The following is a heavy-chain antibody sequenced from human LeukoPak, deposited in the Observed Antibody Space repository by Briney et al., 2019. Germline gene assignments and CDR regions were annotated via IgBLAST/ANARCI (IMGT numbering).Heavy chain of an antibody. J-gene: IGHJ3*02. CDR1: GGTXSSYA. CDR2: IIPIFGTA. Sequence: SVKVSCKASGGTXSSYAISWVRQAPGQGLEWMGGIIPIFGTANYAQKFQGRVTITADESTSTAYMELSSLRSEDTAVYYCARADGYCSGGSCYVGAFDIWGQGTMVTVSS. CDR3: ARADGYCSGGSCYVGAFDI. V-gene: IGHV1-69*01. D-gene: IGHD2-15*01.